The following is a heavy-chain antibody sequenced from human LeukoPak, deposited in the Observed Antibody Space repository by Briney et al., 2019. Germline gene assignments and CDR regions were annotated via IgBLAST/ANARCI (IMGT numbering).Heavy chain of an antibody. D-gene: IGHD3-10*01. CDR3: ARDSRYYYGSGSSTPYYFDY. CDR1: GFTFSSYA. V-gene: IGHV3-30*04. Sequence: GGSLRLSCAASGFTFSSYAMHWVRQAPGKGLEWVAVISYDGSNKYYADSVKGRFTISRDNSKNTLYLQMNSLRAEDTAVYYCARDSRYYYGSGSSTPYYFDYWGQGTLVTVSS. CDR2: ISYDGSNK. J-gene: IGHJ4*02.